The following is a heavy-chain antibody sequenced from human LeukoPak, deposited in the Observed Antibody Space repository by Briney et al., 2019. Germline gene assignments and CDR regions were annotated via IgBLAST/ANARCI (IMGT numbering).Heavy chain of an antibody. Sequence: SETLSLTCTVSGASVSSSSYYWEWIRQPPGKGLEWVGSIFYSGSTHYNPSLKSRVTMSVDTSKNQFSLRLSSVTATDTAVYYCATRRSGSHPYYWGQGTLVAVFS. CDR3: ATRRSGSHPYY. D-gene: IGHD1-26*01. CDR2: IFYSGST. J-gene: IGHJ4*02. V-gene: IGHV4-39*01. CDR1: GASVSSSSYY.